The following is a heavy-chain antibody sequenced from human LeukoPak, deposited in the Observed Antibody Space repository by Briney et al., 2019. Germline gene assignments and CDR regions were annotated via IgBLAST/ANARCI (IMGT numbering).Heavy chain of an antibody. CDR2: ISSNGGNT. CDR3: ARLPVDAFDI. CDR1: RFTFSNYA. V-gene: IGHV3-64*01. Sequence: GGSLRLSCAASRFTFSNYAMHWVRQAPGKGLEHVSAISSNGGNTHYANSVKGRFTISRDNSENTLYLQMGSLRAEDMAVYYCARLPVDAFDIWGQGTMVTVSS. D-gene: IGHD1-14*01. J-gene: IGHJ3*02.